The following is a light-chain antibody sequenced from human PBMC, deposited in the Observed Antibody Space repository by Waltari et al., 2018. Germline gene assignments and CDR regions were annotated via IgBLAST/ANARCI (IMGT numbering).Light chain of an antibody. J-gene: IGLJ2*01. Sequence: FTLTQSRSVSESPGKTITLSCTRSSASITSNYRQLYQQRPGSAPTPVIYEDDQRPSGVPDRFSGSLDFSSNSASLTISGLQTEDEADYFCQSYDSISQDVIFGGGTRLTVL. V-gene: IGLV6-57*03. CDR3: QSYDSISQDVI. CDR1: SASITSNY. CDR2: EDD.